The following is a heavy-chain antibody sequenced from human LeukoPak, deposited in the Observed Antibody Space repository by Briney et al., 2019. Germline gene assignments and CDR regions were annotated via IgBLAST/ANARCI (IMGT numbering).Heavy chain of an antibody. V-gene: IGHV4-30-4*01. J-gene: IGHJ6*02. CDR3: AREKVVDYYYYGMDV. D-gene: IGHD2-15*01. CDR1: GGSISSGGYY. CDR2: IYYSGST. Sequence: SETLSLTCTVSGGSISSGGYYWSWIRQPPGKGLEWIGYIYYSGSTYYNPSLKSRVTISVDTSKNQFSLKLSSVTAADTAVYYCAREKVVDYYYYGMDVWGQGTTVTVSS.